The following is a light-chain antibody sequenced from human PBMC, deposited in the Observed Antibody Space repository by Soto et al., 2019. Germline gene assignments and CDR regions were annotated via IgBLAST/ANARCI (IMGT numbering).Light chain of an antibody. Sequence: DTVMTQSPLSLSVTPGEPASISCRSSQSLLHSNGDNYLDLYVQKPGQSPQLLIYLGSNRASGVLARISGSESGTDCALKLSSVEAADVGVYYCMQGLQSPVSFGGGTKVEIK. CDR1: QSLLHSNGDNY. CDR3: MQGLQSPVS. J-gene: IGKJ4*01. V-gene: IGKV2-28*01. CDR2: LGS.